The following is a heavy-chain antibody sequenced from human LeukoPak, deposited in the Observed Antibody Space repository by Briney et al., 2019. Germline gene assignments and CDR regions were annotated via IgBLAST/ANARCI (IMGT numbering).Heavy chain of an antibody. CDR1: GYSISNVYY. CDR3: ARVWGLSYYHMDV. D-gene: IGHD3-16*01. Sequence: PSETLSLTCAVSGYSISNVYYWGWIRQPPGKGLEWIGTIYHSGTTYYNPSLKSRVTLSADTSKNQFSLKLSSVSAADTAVYYCARVWGLSYYHMDVWGKGTTVTVSS. J-gene: IGHJ6*03. CDR2: IYHSGTT. V-gene: IGHV4-38-2*01.